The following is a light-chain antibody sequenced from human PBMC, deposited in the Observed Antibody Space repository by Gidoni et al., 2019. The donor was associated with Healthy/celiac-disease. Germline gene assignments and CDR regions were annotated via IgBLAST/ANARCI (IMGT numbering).Light chain of an antibody. Sequence: NQITPSPSSLSSSVGDRVTITCRASQSISSYLNWYQQKPGKAPKLLIYAASSLQSGIPSRFSGSGSGTDFTLTISSLQPEDFATYYCQQSYSTLPYTFGQGTKLEIK. CDR3: QQSYSTLPYT. J-gene: IGKJ2*01. CDR2: AAS. V-gene: IGKV1-39*01. CDR1: QSISSY.